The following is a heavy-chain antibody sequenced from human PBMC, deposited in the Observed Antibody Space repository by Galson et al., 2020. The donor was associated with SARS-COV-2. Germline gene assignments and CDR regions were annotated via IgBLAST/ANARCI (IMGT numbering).Heavy chain of an antibody. CDR1: GGSISSSSYY. V-gene: IGHV4-39*01. D-gene: IGHD5-12*01. Sequence: SETLSLTCTVSGGSISSSSYYWGWIRQPPGKGLEWIGSIYYSGSTYYNPSLKSRVTISVDTSKNQFSLKLSSVTAADTAVYYCARSRFRWLRDFDYWGQGTLVTVSS. J-gene: IGHJ4*02. CDR2: IYYSGST. CDR3: ARSRFRWLRDFDY.